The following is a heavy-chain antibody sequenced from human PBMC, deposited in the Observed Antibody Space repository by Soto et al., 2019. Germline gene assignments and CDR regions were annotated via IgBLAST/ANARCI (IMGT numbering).Heavy chain of an antibody. CDR1: GFIFGHYA. V-gene: IGHV3-23*01. J-gene: IGHJ6*02. Sequence: GGSLRLSCAGSGFIFGHYAMTWVRQAPGKGLEWISAISGRGDSTYYADAVKGRFTISRDNSKNTLYLQMNSLRFGDTAVYYCAKALDGIDDYFYAMGVWGQGTTVTVSS. CDR3: AKALDGIDDYFYAMGV. D-gene: IGHD1-1*01. CDR2: ISGRGDST.